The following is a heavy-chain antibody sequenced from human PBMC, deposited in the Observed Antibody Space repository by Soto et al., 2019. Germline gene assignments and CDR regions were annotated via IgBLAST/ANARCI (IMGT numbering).Heavy chain of an antibody. CDR1: GLTFTRYS. J-gene: IGHJ4*02. Sequence: GGSLRLSCAASGLTFTRYSMNWVRQAPGKGLEWVSSISSTTNYIYYADSMKGRFTVSRDNAKNSVYLDMNSLSAEDTAVYYCARESEDLTSNFDYWGQGTQVTVSS. CDR3: ARESEDLTSNFDY. CDR2: ISSTTNYI. V-gene: IGHV3-21*01.